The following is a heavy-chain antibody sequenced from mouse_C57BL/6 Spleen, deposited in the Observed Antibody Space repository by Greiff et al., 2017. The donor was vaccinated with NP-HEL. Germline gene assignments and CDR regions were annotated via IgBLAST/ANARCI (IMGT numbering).Heavy chain of an antibody. CDR1: GYTFTDYH. V-gene: IGHV1-22*01. Sequence: EVQLQQSGPELVKPGASVKMSCKASGYTFTDYHMHWVKQSHGKSLEWIGYINPNNGGTSYNQKFKGKATLTVDKSSSTAYMELRSLTSEESAVYYGASEEDVWYDFDYWGQGTTLTVSS. CDR3: ASEEDVWYDFDY. D-gene: IGHD2-14*01. CDR2: INPNNGGT. J-gene: IGHJ2*01.